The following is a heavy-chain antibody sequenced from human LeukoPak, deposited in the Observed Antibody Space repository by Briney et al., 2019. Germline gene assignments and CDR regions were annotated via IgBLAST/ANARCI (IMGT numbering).Heavy chain of an antibody. D-gene: IGHD3-10*01. Sequence: SETLSLTCTVSGGSISSYYWSWIRLPPGKGLEWIGYLSKSGNTNYSPSLKSRVTIFGDTSKNQFSLKLTSVTAADTAVYYCARSALDTSGSYYNPQPFDYWGQGTLVTVSS. CDR2: LSKSGNT. J-gene: IGHJ4*02. CDR1: GGSISSYY. V-gene: IGHV4-59*01. CDR3: ARSALDTSGSYYNPQPFDY.